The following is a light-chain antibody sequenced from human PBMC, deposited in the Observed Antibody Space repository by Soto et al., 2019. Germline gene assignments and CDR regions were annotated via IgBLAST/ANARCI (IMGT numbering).Light chain of an antibody. J-gene: IGKJ4*01. CDR2: AAS. Sequence: DIQMTQSPSSLSASVGDRVTITCRVGQGISSSLAWYQQKPGKVPKLLIYAASTLQSGVPSRFSGSGSGTDFTLTISSLQPEDVATYYCQKYYGAPLTFGGGTKVEIK. CDR3: QKYYGAPLT. CDR1: QGISSS. V-gene: IGKV1-27*01.